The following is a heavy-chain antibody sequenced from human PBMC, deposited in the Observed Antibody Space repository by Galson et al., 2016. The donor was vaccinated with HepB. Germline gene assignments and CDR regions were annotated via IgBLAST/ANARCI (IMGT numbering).Heavy chain of an antibody. D-gene: IGHD3-16*01. V-gene: IGHV3-23*01. J-gene: IGHJ3*01. CDR3: GRIPWGSSRHRL. CDR2: IRDSDGST. CDR1: GIIFNNDG. Sequence: SLRLSCAASGIIFNNDGVSWVRQAPGKGLEWVAAIRDSDGSTPFGDSAKGRFTISRDKNTVYLHMHSLTGEDTAVYYCGRIPWGSSRHRLWGQGTMVTVSP.